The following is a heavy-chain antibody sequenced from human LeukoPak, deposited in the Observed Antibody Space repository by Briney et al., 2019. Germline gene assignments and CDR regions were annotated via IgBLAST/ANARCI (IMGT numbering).Heavy chain of an antibody. Sequence: GGSLRLSCAASGFTFSNYWMNWVRQAPGKGLEWVANIKQDGSEKHYVGSVKGRFTISRANAENSLFLQMNSLRAEDTAVYYCARGSGPADSSSWYRYYYYYGMDVWGQGTTVTVSS. V-gene: IGHV3-7*01. CDR3: ARGSGPADSSSWYRYYYYYGMDV. CDR2: IKQDGSEK. J-gene: IGHJ6*02. D-gene: IGHD6-13*01. CDR1: GFTFSNYW.